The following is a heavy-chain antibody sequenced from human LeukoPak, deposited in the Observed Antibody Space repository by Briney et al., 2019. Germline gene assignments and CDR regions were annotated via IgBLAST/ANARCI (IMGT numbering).Heavy chain of an antibody. CDR3: VREREPYYYDSSGYDDAFDI. Sequence: GGSLRLSCAASGFTFSSYSMNWVRQAPGKGLEWVSSISSSSSYIYYADSVKGRFTISRDNAKNSLYLQMNSLRAEDTAVYYCVREREPYYYDSSGYDDAFDIWGQGTMVTVSS. CDR1: GFTFSSYS. J-gene: IGHJ3*02. D-gene: IGHD3-22*01. V-gene: IGHV3-21*01. CDR2: ISSSSSYI.